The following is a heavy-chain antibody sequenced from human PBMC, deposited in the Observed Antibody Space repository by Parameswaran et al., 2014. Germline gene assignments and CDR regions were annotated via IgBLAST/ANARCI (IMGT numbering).Heavy chain of an antibody. V-gene: IGHV5-51*01. D-gene: IGHD3-16*01. CDR3: ARLGDYVWGSKQHAFDI. CDR2: IYPGDSDT. J-gene: IGHJ3*02. Sequence: VRQMPGKGLEWMGVIYPGDSDTRYSPSFQGQVTISADKSISTAYLQWSSLKASDTAMYYCARLGDYVWGSKQHAFDIWGQGTMVTVSS.